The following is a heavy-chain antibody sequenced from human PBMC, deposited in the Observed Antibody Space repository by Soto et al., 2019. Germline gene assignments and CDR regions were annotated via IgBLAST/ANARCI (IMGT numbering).Heavy chain of an antibody. J-gene: IGHJ5*02. V-gene: IGHV1-69*04. CDR2: IIPIIGII. CDR3: AGDPDSHYNDSHASSYP. Sequence: SVKVSCKASGGTFSTYTITWVRQAPGQGLEWMGRIIPIIGIINYAQKFQGRVTVTADKFTGTAYMELTRLRSDDTAVYYCAGDPDSHYNDSHASSYPWGQGTLVTVSS. CDR1: GGTFSTYT. D-gene: IGHD3-22*01.